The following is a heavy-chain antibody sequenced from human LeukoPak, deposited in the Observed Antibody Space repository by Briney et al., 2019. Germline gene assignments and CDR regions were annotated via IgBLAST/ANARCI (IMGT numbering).Heavy chain of an antibody. D-gene: IGHD3-10*01. CDR1: GCSISSSSYY. Sequence: PSETLSLTCTVSGCSISSSSYYWGWIRQPPGKGLEWIGEIYHSGSTRYNPSLKSRVTISVDKSKNQFSLKLSSVTAADTAVYYCKGSGSDYNADWFDPWGRGTLVTVSS. CDR3: KGSGSDYNADWFDP. CDR2: IYHSGST. J-gene: IGHJ5*02. V-gene: IGHV4-39*07.